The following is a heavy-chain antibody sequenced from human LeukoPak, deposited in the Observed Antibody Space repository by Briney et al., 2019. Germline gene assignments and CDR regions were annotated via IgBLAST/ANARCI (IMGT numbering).Heavy chain of an antibody. CDR2: MYSSGSS. CDR3: ARQYYDSSGYYRRKLTNWFDP. V-gene: IGHV4-61*01. J-gene: IGHJ5*02. Sequence: SETLSLTCNVSGASVSSERYYWIWIRQVPGKGLEWIGYMYSSGSSKYNPALKSRITMSVDTSKNQFSLKLSSVTAADTAVYYCARQYYDSSGYYRRKLTNWFDPWGQGTLVTVSS. CDR1: GASVSSERYY. D-gene: IGHD3-22*01.